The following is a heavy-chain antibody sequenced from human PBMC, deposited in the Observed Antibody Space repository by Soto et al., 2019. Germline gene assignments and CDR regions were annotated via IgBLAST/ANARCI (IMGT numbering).Heavy chain of an antibody. D-gene: IGHD2-2*01. J-gene: IGHJ6*02. Sequence: SVKVSCKASGGTFSSYAISWVRQAPGQGLEWMGGIIPIFGTANYAQKFQGRVTITADKSTSTAYMELSSLRSEDTAVYYCARDPIVVVPATTIPNGYYYYYYGMDVWGQGTTVTAP. CDR3: ARDPIVVVPATTIPNGYYYYYYGMDV. CDR2: IIPIFGTA. V-gene: IGHV1-69*06. CDR1: GGTFSSYA.